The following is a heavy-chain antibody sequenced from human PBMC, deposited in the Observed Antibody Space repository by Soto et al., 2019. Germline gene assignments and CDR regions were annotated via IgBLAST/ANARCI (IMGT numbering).Heavy chain of an antibody. CDR3: ARHARSSGWFGP. CDR1: GASITQYY. Sequence: PSETLSLTCTVSGASITQYYWNWIRQPPGKGLEWIVSVSSTGSTVFNPSLTSRVTVSLDTSKNQFSLTLSSVTAADTAVYYCARHARSSGWFGPWGQGTLVTVSS. J-gene: IGHJ5*02. CDR2: VSSTGST. V-gene: IGHV4-59*08. D-gene: IGHD6-25*01.